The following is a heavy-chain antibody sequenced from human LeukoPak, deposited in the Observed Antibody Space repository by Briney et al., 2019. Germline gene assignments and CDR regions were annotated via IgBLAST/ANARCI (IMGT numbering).Heavy chain of an antibody. Sequence: GESLKISCKGSGYSFTSYWIGWVRQMPGKGLEWMGIIYPGDSDTRYSPSFQGQVFISADKSINTAYVQWSSLKASDTAMYYCARTRPSYSYGYPYHFDYWGQGTLVTVSS. D-gene: IGHD5-18*01. CDR1: GYSFTSYW. CDR2: IYPGDSDT. V-gene: IGHV5-51*06. CDR3: ARTRPSYSYGYPYHFDY. J-gene: IGHJ4*02.